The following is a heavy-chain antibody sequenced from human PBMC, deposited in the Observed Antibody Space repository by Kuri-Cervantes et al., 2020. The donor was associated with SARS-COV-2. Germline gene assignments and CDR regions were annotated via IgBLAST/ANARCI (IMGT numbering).Heavy chain of an antibody. V-gene: IGHV4-59*08. Sequence: SETLSLTCTVSGDSITDHYWSWIRQPPGKGLEWIGNNNYGGNTNYNPSLKSRVAISRDTSKNQVFLILRSVTAADTAVYYCTRSQYSTSRFFYYSLDVWGQGTTVTVSS. CDR3: TRSQYSTSRFFYYSLDV. CDR2: NNYGGNT. D-gene: IGHD6-6*01. CDR1: GDSITDHY. J-gene: IGHJ6*02.